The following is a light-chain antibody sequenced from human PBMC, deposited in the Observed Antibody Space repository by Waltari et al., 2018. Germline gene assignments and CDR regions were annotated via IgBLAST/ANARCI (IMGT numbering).Light chain of an antibody. CDR3: QQDYNSVT. CDR1: QSINSGY. CDR2: GTS. V-gene: IGKV3D-7*01. Sequence: EIVMTQSPATLSLSPGENATLPCRTSQSINSGYLSWYQQKPGQSPRLLLYGTSTRATGIPARISGSGSGTDFTLTISSLQPEDFAVYYCQQDYNSVTFGPGTKVEI. J-gene: IGKJ1*01.